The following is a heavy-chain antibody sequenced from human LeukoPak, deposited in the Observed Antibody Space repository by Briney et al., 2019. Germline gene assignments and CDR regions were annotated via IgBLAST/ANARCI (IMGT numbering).Heavy chain of an antibody. CDR2: TSSNGGST. CDR1: GFTFSSYA. Sequence: GGSLRLSCAASGFTFSSYAMHWVRQAPGKGLEYVSATSSNGGSTYYANSVKGRFTISRDNSKNTLYLQMGSLRAEDMAVYYCARSRVTEGVYYFDYWGQGTLVTVSS. D-gene: IGHD2-21*02. J-gene: IGHJ4*02. CDR3: ARSRVTEGVYYFDY. V-gene: IGHV3-64*01.